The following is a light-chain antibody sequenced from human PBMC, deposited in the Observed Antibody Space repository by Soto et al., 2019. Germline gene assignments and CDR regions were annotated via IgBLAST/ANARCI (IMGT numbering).Light chain of an antibody. V-gene: IGKV1-5*01. CDR1: QSISSL. CDR2: DVS. CDR3: QQYNNDWT. J-gene: IGKJ1*01. Sequence: DIQMTQSPTTLSASVGDRVTITCRACQSISSLLAWYQQKPGKAPKVLIYDVSSLQSGVPSRFSGSGSGTEFTLTISSLQPDDFATYYCQQYNNDWTFGQGTKVDIK.